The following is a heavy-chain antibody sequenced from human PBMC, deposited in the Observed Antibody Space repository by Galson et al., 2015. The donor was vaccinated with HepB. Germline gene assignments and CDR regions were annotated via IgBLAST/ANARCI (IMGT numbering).Heavy chain of an antibody. Sequence: SLRLSCAASGFTFSSYGMHWVRQAPGKGLEWVAVIWYDGSNKYYADSVKGRFTISRDNSKNTLYLQMNSLRAEDTAVYYCARDMTSYQLLSVDAFDIWGQGTMVTVSS. CDR2: IWYDGSNK. J-gene: IGHJ3*02. D-gene: IGHD2-2*01. V-gene: IGHV3-33*01. CDR3: ARDMTSYQLLSVDAFDI. CDR1: GFTFSSYG.